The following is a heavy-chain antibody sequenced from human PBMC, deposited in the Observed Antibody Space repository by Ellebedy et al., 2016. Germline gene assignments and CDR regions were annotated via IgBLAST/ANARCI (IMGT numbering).Heavy chain of an antibody. V-gene: IGHV1-18*01. D-gene: IGHD3-10*01. Sequence: ASVKVSCKASGYTFTSYAMNWVRQAPGQGLEWMGWISAYNGNTNYAQKLQGRVTMTTDTSTSTAYMELRSLRSDDTAVYYCASNGFGELHYFDYWGQGTLVTVSS. J-gene: IGHJ4*02. CDR2: ISAYNGNT. CDR1: GYTFTSYA. CDR3: ASNGFGELHYFDY.